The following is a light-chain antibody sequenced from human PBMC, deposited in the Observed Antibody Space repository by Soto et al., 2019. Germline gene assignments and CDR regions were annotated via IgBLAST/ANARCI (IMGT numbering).Light chain of an antibody. Sequence: QSALTQPASVSGSPGQSITISCTGTSSDVGGHNYVSWYQQHPGKAPKLMIYDVTNRPSGVSNRFSGSKSGNTASLTISGLQAEDEVDYYCSSYTSSSPLVFGGGTKLTVL. V-gene: IGLV2-14*03. J-gene: IGLJ2*01. CDR2: DVT. CDR1: SSDVGGHNY. CDR3: SSYTSSSPLV.